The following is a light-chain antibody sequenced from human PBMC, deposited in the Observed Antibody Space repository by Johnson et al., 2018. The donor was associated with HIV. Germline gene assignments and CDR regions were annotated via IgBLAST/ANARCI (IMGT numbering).Light chain of an antibody. CDR2: DNN. Sequence: QSVLTQPPSVSAAPGQKVTISCSGSSSNIGNNYVSWYQQLPGTAPKLLIDDNNKRPSGHPDRSSGSKSGTSDTLGTTGLQTGDEADDYCGTWDSSLSAYVFGTGTKVTVL. J-gene: IGLJ1*01. CDR3: GTWDSSLSAYV. CDR1: SSNIGNNY. V-gene: IGLV1-51*01.